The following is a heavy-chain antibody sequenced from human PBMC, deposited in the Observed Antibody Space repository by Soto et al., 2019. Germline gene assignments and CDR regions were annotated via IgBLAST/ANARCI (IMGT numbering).Heavy chain of an antibody. J-gene: IGHJ4*02. CDR1: GFTFSTYS. CDR2: ISTSSSTI. CDR3: ARDSAVAARFGY. D-gene: IGHD6-19*01. Sequence: EVQLVESGGALVQPGGSLRLSCAASGFTFSTYSMNWVRQAPGKGLEWVSYISTSSSTIYYADSVKGRFTISRDNAKNSLYLQMNSLRDEDTAVYYYARDSAVAARFGYWGQGTLVTVSP. V-gene: IGHV3-48*02.